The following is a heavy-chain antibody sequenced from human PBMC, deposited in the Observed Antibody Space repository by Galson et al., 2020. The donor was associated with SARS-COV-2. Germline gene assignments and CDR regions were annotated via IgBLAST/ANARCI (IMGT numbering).Heavy chain of an antibody. CDR3: AKGGLCGASWYFDL. CDR1: GLIFDDHI. D-gene: IGHD1-26*01. CDR2: INWNSGTK. Sequence: SQKISCAASGLIFDDHIMHWVRHVSGKGLEWVSGINWNSGTKGYADSVRGRFTISRDNTKNSLYMQMNSLRAEDTALYYCAKGGLCGASWYFDLWGRGTLVTVSS. V-gene: IGHV3-9*01. J-gene: IGHJ2*01.